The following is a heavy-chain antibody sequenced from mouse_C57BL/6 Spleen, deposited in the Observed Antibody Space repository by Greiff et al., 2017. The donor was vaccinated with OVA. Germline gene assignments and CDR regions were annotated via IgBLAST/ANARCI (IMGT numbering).Heavy chain of an antibody. CDR3: ARTDYGSSGTWFAY. D-gene: IGHD1-1*01. J-gene: IGHJ3*01. V-gene: IGHV1-50*01. CDR1: GYTFTSYW. Sequence: QVQLQQPGAELVKPGASVKLSCKASGYTFTSYWMQWVKQRPGQGLEWIGEIDPSDSYTNYNQKFKGKATLTVDTASSTAYMQLSSLTSEDSAVYYCARTDYGSSGTWFAYWGQGTLVTVSA. CDR2: IDPSDSYT.